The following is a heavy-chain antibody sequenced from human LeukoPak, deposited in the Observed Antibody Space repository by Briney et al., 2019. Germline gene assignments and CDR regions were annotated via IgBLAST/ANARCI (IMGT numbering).Heavy chain of an antibody. CDR3: ARDGGGDY. V-gene: IGHV3-48*01. CDR2: ITSGSSTI. Sequence: GGSLRLSCAASGFTFSLYSMNWVRQAPGKGLEWVSYITSGSSTIYYADSVKGRFTISRDNAKNSLFLQMNSLRAEDTAVYYWARDGGGDYWGQGTLVTVSS. J-gene: IGHJ4*02. D-gene: IGHD3-16*01. CDR1: GFTFSLYS.